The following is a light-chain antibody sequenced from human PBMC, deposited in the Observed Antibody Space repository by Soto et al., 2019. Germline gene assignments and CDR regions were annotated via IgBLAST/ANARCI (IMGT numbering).Light chain of an antibody. CDR3: QQYGNSPPYT. Sequence: EIVLTQSPGTLSLSPGERATLSCRASQTTSDSYLGWYQRKPGQAPRLLIYDTSNRATGIPDRFSGSVSGTDFTITIIRLEPEDFAVYYCQQYGNSPPYTFGQGTTLEI. CDR1: QTTSDSY. CDR2: DTS. J-gene: IGKJ2*01. V-gene: IGKV3-20*01.